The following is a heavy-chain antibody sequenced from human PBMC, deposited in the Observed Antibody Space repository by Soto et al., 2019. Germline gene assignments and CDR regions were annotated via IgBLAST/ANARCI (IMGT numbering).Heavy chain of an antibody. CDR2: ISWNSGSI. CDR3: AKESYDFWSGYRWSFDY. Sequence: PGGSLRLSCAASGFTFDDYAMHWVRQAPGKGLEWVSGISWNSGSIGYADSVKGRFTISRDNAKNSLYLQMNSLRAEDTALYYCAKESYDFWSGYRWSFDYWGQGTLVTVSS. V-gene: IGHV3-9*01. D-gene: IGHD3-3*01. J-gene: IGHJ4*02. CDR1: GFTFDDYA.